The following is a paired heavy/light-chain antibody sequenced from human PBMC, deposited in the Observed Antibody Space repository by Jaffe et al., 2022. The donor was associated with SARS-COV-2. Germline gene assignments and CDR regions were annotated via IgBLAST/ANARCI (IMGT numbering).Heavy chain of an antibody. J-gene: IGHJ4*02. Sequence: QLQLQESGPGLVKPSETLSLTCTVSGGSISSSSYHWGWIRQPPGKGLEWIANIYYSGSTYYNPSLKSRVTISVDTSKNQFSLKLSSVTATDTAVYYCARRGLRPERFDLWGRGTLVTVSS. CDR2: IYYSGST. CDR3: ARRGLRPERFDL. CDR1: GGSISSSSYH. V-gene: IGHV4-39*01. D-gene: IGHD4-17*01.
Light chain of an antibody. CDR1: QDIRND. CDR2: VAS. Sequence: AIQMTQSPSSLSASVGDRVTITCRASQDIRNDLGWYQQKPGKAPKLLIYVASSLQSGVPSRFSGRRSGTDFTLTISSLQPEDFATYYCLQDYDYPLTFGGGTKVEIK. CDR3: LQDYDYPLT. J-gene: IGKJ4*01. V-gene: IGKV1-6*01.